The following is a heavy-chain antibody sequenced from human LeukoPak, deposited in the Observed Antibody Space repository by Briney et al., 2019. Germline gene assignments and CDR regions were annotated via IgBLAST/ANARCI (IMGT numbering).Heavy chain of an antibody. V-gene: IGHV3-53*01. J-gene: IGHJ3*02. CDR3: ARVGAAYAFDI. Sequence: PGGSLRLSCAASGFTFSSNYMSWVRQAPGKGLEWVSVIYSGGSTYYADSVKGRFTISRDNSKNTLYLQMNSLRAEDTAVYYCARVGAAYAFDIWGQGTMVTVSS. CDR2: IYSGGST. CDR1: GFTFSSNY. D-gene: IGHD1-26*01.